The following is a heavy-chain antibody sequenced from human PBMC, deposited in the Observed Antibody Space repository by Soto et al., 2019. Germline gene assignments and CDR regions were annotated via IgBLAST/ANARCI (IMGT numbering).Heavy chain of an antibody. CDR2: INPNSGDT. Sequence: ASVKVSCKASGYTFTGYYVHWVRQAPGQGLEWMGWINPNSGDTYLAQRFQGRVTMNRDTSIGTAYMELRGLTSDDRAEYYCAKGGAIVAAGTRVYLYNAMDVWGQGTTVTVSS. CDR3: AKGGAIVAAGTRVYLYNAMDV. V-gene: IGHV1-2*02. CDR1: GYTFTGYY. D-gene: IGHD1-26*01. J-gene: IGHJ6*02.